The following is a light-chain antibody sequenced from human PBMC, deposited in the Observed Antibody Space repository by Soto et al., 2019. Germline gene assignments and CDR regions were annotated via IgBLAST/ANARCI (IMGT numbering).Light chain of an antibody. J-gene: IGKJ1*01. CDR1: LSVASNY. CDR2: AAS. CDR3: QQYGSAPWT. Sequence: EIVLTQSPGTLPLSPGERATLSCRASLSVASNYVAWYQQKPGQAPRLLIYAASGRATGIPDRFSGSGSGTDFPLTISRLEPEDFAVYYCQQYGSAPWTFGQGTKLEIK. V-gene: IGKV3-20*01.